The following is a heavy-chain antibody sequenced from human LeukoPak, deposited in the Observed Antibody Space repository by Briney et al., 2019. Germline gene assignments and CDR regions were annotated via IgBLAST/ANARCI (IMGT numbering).Heavy chain of an antibody. J-gene: IGHJ4*02. D-gene: IGHD3-3*01. V-gene: IGHV3-23*01. CDR3: AKDFNDFWSGFDY. CDR1: GFTFNSDA. CDR2: ISGSGGST. Sequence: GGSLRLSCTASGFTFNSDAMNWVRQAPGKGLEWVATISGSGGSTYYTDSVKGRFTISRDNFKNMVFLQMNSLKAEDTATYYCAKDFNDFWSGFDYWGQGTLVTVSS.